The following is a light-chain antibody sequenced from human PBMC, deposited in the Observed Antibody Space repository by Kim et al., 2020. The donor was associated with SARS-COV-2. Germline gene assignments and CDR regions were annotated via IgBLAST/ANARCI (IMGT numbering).Light chain of an antibody. CDR1: QSVSSSY. J-gene: IGKJ2*01. CDR2: GAS. Sequence: EIVLTQSPGTLSLSPGERATLSCRASQSVSSSYLAWYQQKPGQAPRLLIYGASSRATGIPDRFSGSGSGTDFTLTINRLEPEDFAVYYCQQYGRSLYTFGQGTKLEI. V-gene: IGKV3-20*01. CDR3: QQYGRSLYT.